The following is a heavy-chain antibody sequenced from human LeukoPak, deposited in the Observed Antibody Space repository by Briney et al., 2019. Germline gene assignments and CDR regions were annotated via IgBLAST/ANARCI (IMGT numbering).Heavy chain of an antibody. V-gene: IGHV3-74*01. D-gene: IGHD1-1*01. CDR2: VKSDGTAT. CDR1: GFTFSSHL. Sequence: GGSLRLSCAASGFTFSSHLMHWVRQAQGTGLVWVSSVKSDGTATNYADSVKGRFTISRDNAKNTLYLQMNSLRVEDTAVYYCVRKFTTGDWGQGTLVTVSS. CDR3: VRKFTTGD. J-gene: IGHJ4*02.